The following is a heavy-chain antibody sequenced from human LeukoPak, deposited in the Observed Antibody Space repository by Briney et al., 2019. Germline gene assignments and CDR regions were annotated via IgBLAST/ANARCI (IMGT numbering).Heavy chain of an antibody. CDR3: VRGDYSSGWHLDY. D-gene: IGHD6-19*01. V-gene: IGHV4-30-4*07. CDR2: IYYRGIT. CDR1: GGSVSSGGYA. J-gene: IGHJ4*02. Sequence: PSETLSLTCAVSGGSVSSGGYAWSWIRQPPGKGLEWIGYIYYRGITYFNPSLKSRVSISVDTSKNQFSLKLTSVTAADTAVYYCVRGDYSSGWHLDYWGQGTLVTVSS.